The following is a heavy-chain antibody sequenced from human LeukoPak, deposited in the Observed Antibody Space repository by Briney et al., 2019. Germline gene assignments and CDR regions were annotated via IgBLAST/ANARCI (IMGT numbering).Heavy chain of an antibody. CDR3: AIGLGYSYGHRALDY. CDR1: GGSFSGYY. CDR2: INHSGST. D-gene: IGHD5-18*01. Sequence: SETLSLTCAVYGGSFSGYYWSWIRQPPGKGLEWIGEINHSGSTNYNPSLKSRVTISVDTSKNQFSLKLSSVTAADTAVDYCAIGLGYSYGHRALDYWGQGTLVTVSS. V-gene: IGHV4-34*01. J-gene: IGHJ4*02.